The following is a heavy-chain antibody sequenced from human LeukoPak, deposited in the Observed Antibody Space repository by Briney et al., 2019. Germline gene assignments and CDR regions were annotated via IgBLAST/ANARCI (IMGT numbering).Heavy chain of an antibody. CDR1: GYTFTSYG. V-gene: IGHV1-18*01. D-gene: IGHD3-9*01. CDR2: ISAYNGNT. J-gene: IGHJ6*03. CDR3: ARDQPWGILTGYYKFSHYYYMDV. Sequence: VASVKVSCKASGYTFTSYGISWVRQAPGQGLEWMGWISAYNGNTNYAQKLQGRVTMTTDTSTSTAYMELRSLRSDDTAVYYCARDQPWGILTGYYKFSHYYYMDVWGKGTTVTVSS.